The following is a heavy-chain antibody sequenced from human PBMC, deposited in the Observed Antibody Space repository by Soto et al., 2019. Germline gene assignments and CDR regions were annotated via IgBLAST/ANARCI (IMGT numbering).Heavy chain of an antibody. D-gene: IGHD3-10*01. V-gene: IGHV1-24*01. J-gene: IGHJ3*02. CDR2: FDPEDGET. CDR3: ATGALWFGEPTWAFDI. CDR1: GYTLTELS. Sequence: ASVKVSCKVSGYTLTELSMHWVRQAPGKGLEWMGGFDPEDGETIYAQKFQGRVTMTEDTSTDTAYMELSSLRSEDTAVYYCATGALWFGEPTWAFDIWGQGTMFTVSS.